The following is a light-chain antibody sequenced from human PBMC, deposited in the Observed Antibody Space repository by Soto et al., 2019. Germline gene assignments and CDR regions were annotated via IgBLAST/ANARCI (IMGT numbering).Light chain of an antibody. CDR3: ASWDDSLSCVV. CDR2: RNN. CDR1: SSNIGSNY. Sequence: QSVLPQPSSASGTPGQRVTLSCSGSSSNIGSNYVYWYQQLPGTAPKLLIYRNNQRPSGVPDRFSGSKSDTSASLAISGLRSEGESDYYCASWDDSLSCVVFGGGSNVTVL. V-gene: IGLV1-47*01. J-gene: IGLJ2*01.